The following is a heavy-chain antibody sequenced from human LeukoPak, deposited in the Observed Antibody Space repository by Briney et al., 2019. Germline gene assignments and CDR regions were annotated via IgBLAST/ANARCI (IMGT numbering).Heavy chain of an antibody. V-gene: IGHV3-23*01. Sequence: QPGGSLRLSCAASGFTFTNYAINWVRQAPGKGLEWVSAISGRGANTYYADSVKGRFTISRDNSKNTLYLQMSTLRAEDTAVYYCAKILDYYDGSGYKSAYYFHYWGQGTLVTVSS. D-gene: IGHD3-22*01. CDR1: GFTFTNYA. CDR3: AKILDYYDGSGYKSAYYFHY. J-gene: IGHJ4*02. CDR2: ISGRGANT.